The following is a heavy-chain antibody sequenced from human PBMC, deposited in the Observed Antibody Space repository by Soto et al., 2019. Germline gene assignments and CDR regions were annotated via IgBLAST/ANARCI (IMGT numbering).Heavy chain of an antibody. V-gene: IGHV1-69*06. Sequence: ASVKVSCKASGGTFSSYAISWVRQAPGQGLEWMGGIIPIFGTANYAQKFQGRVTITADKSTSTAYMELSSLRSEDTAVYYCARDGLLFLVLPQPTYSMVVWGPATSVTLSS. J-gene: IGHJ6*02. CDR1: GGTFSSYA. CDR2: IIPIFGTA. CDR3: ARDGLLFLVLPQPTYSMVV. D-gene: IGHD2-15*01.